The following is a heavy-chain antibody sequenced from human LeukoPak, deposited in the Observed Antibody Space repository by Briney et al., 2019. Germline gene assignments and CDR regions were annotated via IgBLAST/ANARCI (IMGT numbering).Heavy chain of an antibody. CDR3: ASTEDNSSSWAYYYYGMDV. CDR1: GGSISSSSYY. Sequence: PSETLSLTCTVSGGSISSSSYYWGWIRQPPGKGLEWIGSIYYSGSTYYNPSLKSRVTISVDTSKNQFSLKLSSVTAADTAVYYCASTEDNSSSWAYYYYGMDVWGQGTTVTVSS. V-gene: IGHV4-39*01. CDR2: IYYSGST. D-gene: IGHD6-13*01. J-gene: IGHJ6*02.